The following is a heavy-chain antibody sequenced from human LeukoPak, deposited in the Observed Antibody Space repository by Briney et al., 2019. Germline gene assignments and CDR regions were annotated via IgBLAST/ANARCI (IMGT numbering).Heavy chain of an antibody. D-gene: IGHD1-1*01. V-gene: IGHV4-4*07. Sequence: SETLSLTCTVSGGSISSYYWSWIRQPAGKGLEWIGRIYTSGSTNYNPSLKSRATMSVDTSKNRFSLKLSSVTAADTAVYYCARPLIHDGAFDIWGQGTMVTVSS. CDR1: GGSISSYY. CDR3: ARPLIHDGAFDI. J-gene: IGHJ3*02. CDR2: IYTSGST.